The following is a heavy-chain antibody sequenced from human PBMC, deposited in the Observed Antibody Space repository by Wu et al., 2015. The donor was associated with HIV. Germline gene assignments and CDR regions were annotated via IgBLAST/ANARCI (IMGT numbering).Heavy chain of an antibody. Sequence: QVELIQSGAEVKKPGASVKVSCKVSGYILSKISMHWVRQAPGKGLEWMGGFSPKGGETVYAQRFKGRVTITEDISTDTAYMEVSSLRSEDTAVYYCLTGIATADTTFYFDYWGQGTLVTVSS. D-gene: IGHD6-13*01. CDR3: LTGIATADTTFYFDY. CDR1: GYILSKIS. CDR2: FSPKGGET. V-gene: IGHV1-24*01. J-gene: IGHJ4*02.